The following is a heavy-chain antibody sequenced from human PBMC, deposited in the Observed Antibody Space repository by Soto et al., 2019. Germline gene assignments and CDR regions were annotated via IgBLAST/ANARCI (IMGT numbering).Heavy chain of an antibody. J-gene: IGHJ4*02. D-gene: IGHD5-12*01. Sequence: ASVKVSCKASGGTFSSYAISWVRQAPGQGLEWMGGIIPIFGTANYAQKFQGRVTITADESTSTAYMELSSLRSEDTAVYYCARGSSFRRDGYNLPDYWGQGTLVTVSS. CDR1: GGTFSSYA. CDR3: ARGSSFRRDGYNLPDY. V-gene: IGHV1-69*13. CDR2: IIPIFGTA.